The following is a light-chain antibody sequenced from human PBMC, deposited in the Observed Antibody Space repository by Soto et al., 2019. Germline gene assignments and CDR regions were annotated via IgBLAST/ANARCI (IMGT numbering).Light chain of an antibody. J-gene: IGKJ1*01. V-gene: IGKV3-20*01. CDR3: EQYGSSPS. Sequence: EIVLTQSPGTLSLSPGERATLSCRASQSVSSSSLAWYQQQPDQAPRLLLYGASSRATGSPDRFSGSGSGTDFTRTISRLEPEDFAVYYCEQYGSSPSFGQGTKVDIK. CDR1: QSVSSSS. CDR2: GAS.